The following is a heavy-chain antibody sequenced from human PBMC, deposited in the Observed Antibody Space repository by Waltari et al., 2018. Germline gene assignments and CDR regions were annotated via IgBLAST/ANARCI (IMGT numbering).Heavy chain of an antibody. V-gene: IGHV5-10-1*01. Sequence: EVQLVQSVAEAKKPEESLRISCEGSGYSFTSHWISRVRQLPRKGPEWGGRIDPSDSFRNYGPAFEGHVTISVDQSLRTAYLQWDSLKASDTAIYYCVRHRTTYPLEIDYWGQGTLVTVSS. CDR1: GYSFTSHW. D-gene: IGHD2-2*01. CDR3: VRHRTTYPLEIDY. J-gene: IGHJ4*02. CDR2: IDPSDSFR.